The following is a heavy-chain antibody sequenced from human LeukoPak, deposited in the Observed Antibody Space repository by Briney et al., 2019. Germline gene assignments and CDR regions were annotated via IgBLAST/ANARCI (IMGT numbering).Heavy chain of an antibody. J-gene: IGHJ4*02. CDR1: GFTFSSYS. V-gene: IGHV3-21*01. CDR3: ARDRGYSYGYSDY. Sequence: PGGSLRLSCAASGFTFSSYSMNWVRQAPGKGLEWVSSINSSSSNMYYADSVKGRFTIYRDNAKNSLFLQMNSLRVEDTAVYYCARDRGYSYGYSDYWGQGTLVTVSS. CDR2: INSSSSNM. D-gene: IGHD5-18*01.